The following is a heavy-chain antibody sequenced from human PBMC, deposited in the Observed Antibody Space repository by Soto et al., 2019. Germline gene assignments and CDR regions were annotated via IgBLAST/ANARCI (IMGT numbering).Heavy chain of an antibody. CDR3: AREFREKYFSDY. CDR1: GFPFNSYA. CDR2: IWYDGSNK. J-gene: IGHJ4*02. D-gene: IGHD2-2*01. Sequence: PGGSLRLSCASSGFPFNSYAVHWVRQAPGKGLEWVSTIWYDGSNKYYADSVKGRFTISRDKSKNTLYLQMDSLRAEDTAVYYCAREFREKYFSDYWGQGTLVTVSS. V-gene: IGHV3-33*01.